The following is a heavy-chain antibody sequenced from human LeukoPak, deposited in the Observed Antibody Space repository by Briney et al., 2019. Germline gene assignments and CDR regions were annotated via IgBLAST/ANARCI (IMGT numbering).Heavy chain of an antibody. Sequence: SETLSLTCAVYGGSFSGYYWSWIRQPPGKGLEWIGEINHSGSTNYNPSLKSRVTISVDMSKNQFCLKLSSVTAEDTAVYYCARPITPDAFDIWGQGTMVTVSS. CDR3: ARPITPDAFDI. CDR2: INHSGST. CDR1: GGSFSGYY. D-gene: IGHD2-15*01. V-gene: IGHV4-34*01. J-gene: IGHJ3*02.